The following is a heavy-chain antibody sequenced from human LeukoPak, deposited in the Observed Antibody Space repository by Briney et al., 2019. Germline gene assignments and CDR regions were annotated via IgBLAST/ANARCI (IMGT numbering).Heavy chain of an antibody. Sequence: GASVKVSCKASGYTFTSYGISWVRQAPGQGLEWMGWMNPNSGNTGYAQKFQGRVTITRNTSISTAYMELSSLRSEDTAVYYCARGLTRKPGSKRTIFGVVITTRGYYYMDVWGKGTTVTVSS. CDR2: MNPNSGNT. CDR3: ARGLTRKPGSKRTIFGVVITTRGYYYMDV. J-gene: IGHJ6*03. D-gene: IGHD3-3*01. V-gene: IGHV1-8*03. CDR1: GYTFTSYG.